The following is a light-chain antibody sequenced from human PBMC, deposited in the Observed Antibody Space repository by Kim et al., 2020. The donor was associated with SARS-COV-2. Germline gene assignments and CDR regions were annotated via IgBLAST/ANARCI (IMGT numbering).Light chain of an antibody. J-gene: IGLJ2*01. V-gene: IGLV1-44*01. CDR2: SNN. CDR3: AAWDDSLNVV. Sequence: ELTQPPSASGTPGQRVTISCSGSSSNIGSNTVNWYQQLPGTAPKLLIYSNNQRPSGAPDRFSGSKSGTSASRAISGLQSEDEADYYCAAWDDSLNVVFGGGTQLTVL. CDR1: SSNIGSNT.